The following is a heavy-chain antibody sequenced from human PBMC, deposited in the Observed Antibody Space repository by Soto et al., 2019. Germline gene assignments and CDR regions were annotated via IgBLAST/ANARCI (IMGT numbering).Heavy chain of an antibody. CDR1: GGSISSGGYY. CDR2: IYYSGST. CDR3: ARGLGGSHYHFDY. J-gene: IGHJ4*02. D-gene: IGHD1-26*01. V-gene: IGHV4-31*03. Sequence: SETLSLTCTVSGGSISSGGYYWSWIRQHPGKGLEWIGYIYYSGSTYYNPSLKSRVTISVDTSKNQFSLKLSSVTAADTAVYYCARGLGGSHYHFDYWGQGTLVTVSS.